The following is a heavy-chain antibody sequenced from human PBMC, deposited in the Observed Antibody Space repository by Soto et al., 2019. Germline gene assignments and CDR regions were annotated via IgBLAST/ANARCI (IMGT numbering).Heavy chain of an antibody. CDR1: GGSISTAGYY. J-gene: IGHJ3*02. CDR3: ARRYHYDTSGYRNAFDI. D-gene: IGHD3-22*01. V-gene: IGHV4-31*03. CDR2: IYYSGNT. Sequence: QVHLQESGPGLVKPSQTLSLTCTVSGGSISTAGYYWSWVRQHPGKGLEWIGYIYYSGNTYYNPSLKTRLTISVHTSTNQISLKLSSVTAADTAVYYCARRYHYDTSGYRNAFDIWGQGTMVTVSS.